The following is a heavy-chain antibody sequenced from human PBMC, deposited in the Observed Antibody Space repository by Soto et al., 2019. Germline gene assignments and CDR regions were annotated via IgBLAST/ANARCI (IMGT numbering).Heavy chain of an antibody. D-gene: IGHD6-13*01. Sequence: QVQLVQSGAEVKKPGASVKVSCTASGYTFTHYAIHWVRHAPGQRLEWMGFINAGSGNTKYSQTFQGRLTFTKDTSARTAYMDQSCLRSEDTAIYYGARGVAADGAWGQGSLVNVSS. V-gene: IGHV1-3*01. CDR2: INAGSGNT. J-gene: IGHJ5*02. CDR3: ARGVAADGA. CDR1: GYTFTHYA.